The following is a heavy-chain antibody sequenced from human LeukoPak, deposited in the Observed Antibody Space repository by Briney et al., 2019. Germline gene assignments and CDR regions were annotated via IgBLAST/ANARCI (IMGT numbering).Heavy chain of an antibody. J-gene: IGHJ5*02. CDR2: INHSGST. D-gene: IGHD6-13*01. CDR1: GGSFSGYY. CDR3: ARGSIAAAGMWSYWFDP. V-gene: IGHV4-34*01. Sequence: SETLSLTCAVYGGSFSGYYWSWIRQPPGKGLEWIGEINHSGSTNYNPSPKSRVTISVDTSMTQSSLKLSSVTAEDPAVYYCARGSIAAAGMWSYWFDPWGQGTMVTVSS.